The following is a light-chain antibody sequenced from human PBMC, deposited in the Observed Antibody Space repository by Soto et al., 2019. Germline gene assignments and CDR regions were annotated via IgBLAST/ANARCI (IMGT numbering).Light chain of an antibody. J-gene: IGKJ1*01. Sequence: EVVMTQSPATLSVSPVDRATLSGRASQSARSSLGWYQQKPGQAPSLLIYDISIRATGIPARFNGSGSGTEFTLTISSLQSEDSAVYYCQQYNNWPRTFGQGTKVDIK. CDR2: DIS. CDR1: QSARSS. V-gene: IGKV3-15*01. CDR3: QQYNNWPRT.